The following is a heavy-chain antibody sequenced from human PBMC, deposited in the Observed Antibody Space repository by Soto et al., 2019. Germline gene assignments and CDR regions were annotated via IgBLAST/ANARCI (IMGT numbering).Heavy chain of an antibody. V-gene: IGHV3-30-3*01. CDR1: GFTLSSYA. J-gene: IGHJ4*02. CDR3: ARDPGHAGNEYYPFDS. Sequence: QVQLVESGGGVVQPGRSLRLSCAASGFTLSSYAMHWVRQAPGKGLEWVAVISCAGTSTYYADSVRGRFTISRDNSKDTVYLQLNSLRTEDTAVYHCARDPGHAGNEYYPFDSWGQWTLVTVSS. CDR2: ISCAGTST. D-gene: IGHD3-10*01.